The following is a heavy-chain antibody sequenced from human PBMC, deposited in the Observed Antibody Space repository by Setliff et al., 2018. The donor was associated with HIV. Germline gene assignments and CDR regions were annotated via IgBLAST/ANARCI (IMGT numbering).Heavy chain of an antibody. CDR1: GFTFSRYW. V-gene: IGHV3-74*01. D-gene: IGHD3-10*01. CDR3: ARALWFGEFDYYYYMDV. Sequence: GGSLRLSCAASGFTFSRYWMHWVRQAPGQGLVWVSGINNDTTTTTYADSVKGRFSISRDNAKNTLYLQMSSLRAEDTAVYYCARALWFGEFDYYYYMDVWGKGTTVTVSS. J-gene: IGHJ6*03. CDR2: INNDTTTT.